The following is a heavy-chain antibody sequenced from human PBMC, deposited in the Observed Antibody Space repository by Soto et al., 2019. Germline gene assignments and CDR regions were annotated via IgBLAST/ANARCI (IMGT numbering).Heavy chain of an antibody. D-gene: IGHD2-8*02. CDR3: ATTGGAMLYFDN. CDR2: VNPNTGGS. V-gene: IGHV1-2*02. CDR1: GSIFNDHY. Sequence: ASVNVSCKASGSIFNDHYVHWVRQAPGQDLEWMGWVNPNTGGSNSAQTFRGRVTVTRDKSISTAYLELTGLTSDDTATYYCATTGGAMLYFDNWGQGTLVLVSS. J-gene: IGHJ4*02.